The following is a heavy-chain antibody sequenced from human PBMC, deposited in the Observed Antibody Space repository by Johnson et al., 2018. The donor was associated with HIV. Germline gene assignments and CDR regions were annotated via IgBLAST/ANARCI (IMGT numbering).Heavy chain of an antibody. D-gene: IGHD1-1*01. J-gene: IGHJ3*02. CDR3: AKASHWAFDI. Sequence: QVQLVESGGGVVQPGGSLRLSCAASGFTFSSYGMHWVRLAPGKGLEWVAFIRYDGSNKYYVDSVKGRFTISRDNSKNTLYLQMNSLRGEDTAVYYCAKASHWAFDIWGQGTMVTVSS. CDR1: GFTFSSYG. V-gene: IGHV3-30*02. CDR2: IRYDGSNK.